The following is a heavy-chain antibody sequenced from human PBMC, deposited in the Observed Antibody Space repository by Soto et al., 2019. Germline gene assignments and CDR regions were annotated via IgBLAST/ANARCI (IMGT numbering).Heavy chain of an antibody. J-gene: IGHJ6*02. V-gene: IGHV3-30*18. CDR3: AKEGGYITQYYYYYYGMDV. CDR2: ISYDGSNK. D-gene: IGHD3-10*01. CDR1: GFTFSSYG. Sequence: GSLRLSCAASGFTFSSYGMHWVRQAPGKGLEWVAVISYDGSNKYYADSVKGRFTISRDNSKNTLYLQMNSLRAEDTAVYYCAKEGGYITQYYYYYYGMDVWGQGTTVTVS.